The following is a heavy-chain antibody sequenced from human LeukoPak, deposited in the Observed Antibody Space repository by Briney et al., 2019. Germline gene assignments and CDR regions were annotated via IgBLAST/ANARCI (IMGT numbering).Heavy chain of an antibody. Sequence: SETLSLTCTVSGGSISSSSYYWGWIRQAPGKGLEWIGSIHYSGSTYYNPSLKSRVTISVDTSKNEFSLKLSSVTAADTAVYYCARDQTTTYYYQSSGYHDAFDIWGQGTMVTVSS. CDR3: ARDQTTTYYYQSSGYHDAFDI. J-gene: IGHJ3*02. D-gene: IGHD3-22*01. CDR2: IHYSGST. CDR1: GGSISSSSYY. V-gene: IGHV4-39*07.